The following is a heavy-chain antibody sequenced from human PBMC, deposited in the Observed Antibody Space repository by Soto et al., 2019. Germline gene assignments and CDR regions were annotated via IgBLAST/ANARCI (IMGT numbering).Heavy chain of an antibody. CDR1: GFTFSNAW. CDR3: TTDFGIGSFAFDI. Sequence: GGSLRLSCAASGFTFSNAWMNWVRQAPGKGLEWVGRIKSKTDGGTTDYAAPVKGRFTISRDDSKNTLYLQMNSLKTEDTAVYYCTTDFGIGSFAFDIWGQGTMVTVSS. V-gene: IGHV3-15*07. J-gene: IGHJ3*02. CDR2: IKSKTDGGTT. D-gene: IGHD1-1*01.